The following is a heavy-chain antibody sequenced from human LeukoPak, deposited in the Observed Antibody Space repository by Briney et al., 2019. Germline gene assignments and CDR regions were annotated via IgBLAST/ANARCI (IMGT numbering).Heavy chain of an antibody. D-gene: IGHD3-22*01. CDR2: IYYNGNT. CDR3: ARSPGYYDKRNYFSGDFDY. Sequence: TPSETLSLTCTVSGGSISSNYWSWIRQPPGKGLEWIGYIYYNGNTNYNPSLKSRVTISLDTSKSQFSLKLSSVTAADTAVYYCARSPGYYDKRNYFSGDFDYWGQGTLVTVSS. J-gene: IGHJ4*02. CDR1: GGSISSNY. V-gene: IGHV4-59*01.